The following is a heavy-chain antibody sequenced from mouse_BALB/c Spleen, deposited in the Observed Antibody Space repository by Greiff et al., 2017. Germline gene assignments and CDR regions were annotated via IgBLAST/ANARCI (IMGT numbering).Heavy chain of an antibody. CDR3: TRGFYDYYAMDY. V-gene: IGHV6-6*02. CDR1: GFTFSSYW. J-gene: IGHJ4*01. Sequence: EVKLLESGGGLVQPGGSMKLSCVASGFTFSSYWMSWVRQSPEKGLEWVAEIRLKSDNYATHYAESVKGKFTISRDDSKSRLYLQMNSLRAEDTGIYYCTRGFYDYYAMDYWGQGTSVTVSS. CDR2: IRLKSDNYAT. D-gene: IGHD2-3*01.